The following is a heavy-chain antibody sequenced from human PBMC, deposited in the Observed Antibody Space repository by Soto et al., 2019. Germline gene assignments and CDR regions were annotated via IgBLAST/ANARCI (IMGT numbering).Heavy chain of an antibody. CDR1: GGSFSSYY. J-gene: IGHJ5*02. Sequence: QVQLQQWGAGLLKPSETLSLTCAVYGGSFSSYYWSWIRQPPGKGLEWIGVINHSGSTNYDTSLKSRVTISIDTSKNHVSLTLSSVTAADTAVYYCARGEPRFMEWLLLSEYFDPWGQGTLVTVSS. V-gene: IGHV4-34*01. CDR3: ARGEPRFMEWLLLSEYFDP. CDR2: INHSGST. D-gene: IGHD3-3*01.